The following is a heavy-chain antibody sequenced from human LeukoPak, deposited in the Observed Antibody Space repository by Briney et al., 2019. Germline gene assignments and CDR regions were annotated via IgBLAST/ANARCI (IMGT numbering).Heavy chain of an antibody. Sequence: SVKVSCKASGGTFSSDAISWVRQAPGQGLEWMGGIIPILRTANHAQKFQGRLTITAGESTTTVYMELSSLRSEDTAMYYCARGGTNDFWKDSWGQGTLVTVSS. CDR2: IIPILRTA. J-gene: IGHJ4*02. D-gene: IGHD3/OR15-3a*01. V-gene: IGHV1-69*13. CDR3: ARGGTNDFWKDS. CDR1: GGTFSSDA.